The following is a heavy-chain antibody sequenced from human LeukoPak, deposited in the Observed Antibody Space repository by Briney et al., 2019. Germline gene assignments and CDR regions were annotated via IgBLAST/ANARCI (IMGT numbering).Heavy chain of an antibody. D-gene: IGHD2-15*01. CDR1: GGSISSSSYY. Sequence: SETLSLICTVSGGSISSSSYYWGWIRQPPGKGLEWIGSIYYSGSTYYNPSLKSRVTISVDTSKNQFSLKLSSVTAADTAVYYCARQAWDIVVVVAARTEFDPWGQGTLVTVSS. CDR3: ARQAWDIVVVVAARTEFDP. V-gene: IGHV4-39*01. J-gene: IGHJ5*02. CDR2: IYYSGST.